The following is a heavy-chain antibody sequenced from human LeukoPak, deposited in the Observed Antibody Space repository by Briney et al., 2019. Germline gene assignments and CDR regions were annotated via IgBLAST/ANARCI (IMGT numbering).Heavy chain of an antibody. CDR2: ISYDGSNK. V-gene: IGHV3-30*18. D-gene: IGHD3-22*01. CDR1: GFTFSSYG. Sequence: GGSLRLSCAASGFTFSSYGMHWVRQAPGKGLEWVAVISYDGSNKYYADSVKGRFTFSRDNSKNTLYLQMNSLRAEDTAVYYCAKDTYYYDSSGVDYWGQGTLVTVSS. CDR3: AKDTYYYDSSGVDY. J-gene: IGHJ4*02.